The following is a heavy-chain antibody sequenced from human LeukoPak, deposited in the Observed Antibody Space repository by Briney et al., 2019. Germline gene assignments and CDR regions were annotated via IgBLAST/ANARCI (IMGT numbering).Heavy chain of an antibody. CDR3: AKDRRGYYYDSSGYHYFDY. J-gene: IGHJ4*02. CDR2: ISYDGSNK. Sequence: GGSLRLSCAASGFTFSSYGMHWVRQAPGKGLEWVAVISYDGSNKCYADSVKGRFTISRDNSKDTLYLQMNSLRAEDTAVYYCAKDRRGYYYDSSGYHYFDYWGQGTLVTVSS. CDR1: GFTFSSYG. D-gene: IGHD3-22*01. V-gene: IGHV3-30*18.